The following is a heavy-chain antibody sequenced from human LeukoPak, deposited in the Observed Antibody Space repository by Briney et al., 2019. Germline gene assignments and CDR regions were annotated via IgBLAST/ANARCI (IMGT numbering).Heavy chain of an antibody. J-gene: IGHJ3*02. CDR2: ISSNGGST. D-gene: IGHD3-22*01. Sequence: GGSLRLSCAASGFTFSSYAMPWVRQAPGKGLEYVSAISSNGGSTYYANSVKGRFTISRDNSKNTLYLQMGSLRAEDMAVYYCARDIYDSSGQDAFDIWGQGTMVTVSS. CDR1: GFTFSSYA. CDR3: ARDIYDSSGQDAFDI. V-gene: IGHV3-64*01.